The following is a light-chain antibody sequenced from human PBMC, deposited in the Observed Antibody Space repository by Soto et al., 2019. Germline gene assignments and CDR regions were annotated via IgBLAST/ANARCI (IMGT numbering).Light chain of an antibody. Sequence: IVMTQSPATLSVSPGERATVSCRASQSVSSNLAWYQQKPGQAPRLLIYGASTRATGIPARFSGSGYGTEFTLTISSLQSEGFAVYYCQQYNNWPPRTFGQGTKVDIK. J-gene: IGKJ1*01. CDR1: QSVSSN. V-gene: IGKV3-15*01. CDR2: GAS. CDR3: QQYNNWPPRT.